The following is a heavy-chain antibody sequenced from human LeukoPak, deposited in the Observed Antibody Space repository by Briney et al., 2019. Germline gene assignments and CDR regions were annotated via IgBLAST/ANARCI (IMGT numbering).Heavy chain of an antibody. J-gene: IGHJ4*02. CDR2: ISGSGGST. Sequence: GGSLRLSCAASGFTFSSYAMSWVRQAPGKGLEWVSAISGSGGSTYYADSVKGRFTISRDNSKSTLFLQMNSLRAEDTALYYCARPGAYGNYFDFWGQGTLVTVSS. D-gene: IGHD1-14*01. CDR1: GFTFSSYA. CDR3: ARPGAYGNYFDF. V-gene: IGHV3-23*01.